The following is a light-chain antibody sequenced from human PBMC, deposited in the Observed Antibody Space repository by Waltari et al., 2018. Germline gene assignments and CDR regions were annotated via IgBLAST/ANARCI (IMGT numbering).Light chain of an antibody. CDR1: QDISNY. CDR3: QQYDNLPIT. CDR2: DAS. Sequence: DIQMTQSPSSLSASVGHRVTITCQASQDISNYLNWYQQKPGKAPKLLIYDASNLETGVPSRFSGSGSGTDFIFTISSLQPEDFATYYCQQYDNLPITFGQGTRLQIK. V-gene: IGKV1-33*01. J-gene: IGKJ5*01.